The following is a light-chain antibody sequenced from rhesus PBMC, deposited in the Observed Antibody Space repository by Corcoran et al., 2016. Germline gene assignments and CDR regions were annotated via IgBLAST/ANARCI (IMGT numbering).Light chain of an antibody. V-gene: IGKV1-94*01. CDR3: LQDYTTPYS. CDR1: QGINKE. J-gene: IGKJ2*01. Sequence: DIQMTQPPSSLSASVGDRVTVTRRASQGINKELRWYQPTPGKAPTLLIYAAPSLQAGVSSRFSGSGSGTDYKLTISSLQPEDVATYYCLQDYTTPYSFGQGTKVEIK. CDR2: AAP.